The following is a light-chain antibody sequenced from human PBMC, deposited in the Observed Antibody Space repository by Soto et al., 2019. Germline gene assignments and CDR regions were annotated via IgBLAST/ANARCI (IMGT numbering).Light chain of an antibody. CDR2: GAS. Sequence: EIVLTQSPGTLSLSPGERATLSCRASQSVSSSYLAWYQQKPGQAPRLLIYGASSRATDIPDRFSGSRSGTNFNLTISRLEHEDFALYYCQQYGSSPRTFCQGTKVEIK. CDR3: QQYGSSPRT. V-gene: IGKV3-20*01. J-gene: IGKJ1*01. CDR1: QSVSSSY.